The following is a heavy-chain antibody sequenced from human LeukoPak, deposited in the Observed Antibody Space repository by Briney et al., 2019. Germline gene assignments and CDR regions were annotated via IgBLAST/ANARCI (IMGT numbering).Heavy chain of an antibody. D-gene: IGHD6-19*01. J-gene: IGHJ1*01. CDR1: GFTFTTYA. CDR2: FSVSGSST. CDR3: AKSSSGWHGFGVSSEYFQH. V-gene: IGHV3-23*01. Sequence: PGGSLRLSCAASGFTFTTYAMSWVRQAPGKGLEWVSDFSVSGSSTYYADSVKGRFTISRDNSKNTLYLQMNSPRAEDTAVYYCAKSSSGWHGFGVSSEYFQHWGQGTLVTVSS.